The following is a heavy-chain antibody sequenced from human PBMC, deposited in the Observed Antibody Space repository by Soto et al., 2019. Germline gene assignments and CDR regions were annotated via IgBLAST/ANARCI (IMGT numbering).Heavy chain of an antibody. CDR3: ARDAPYSGSYYDYYYSGMDV. CDR1: GFTFSSYW. Sequence: GGSLRVSCAASGFTFSSYWMHWVRPAPGKGLVWVSGINSDGSSTSYADSVKGPFTISRDNAKNTLYLQMNSLGAEDTAVYYCARDAPYSGSYYDYYYSGMDVRGQGTTVTVSS. D-gene: IGHD1-26*01. CDR2: INSDGSST. J-gene: IGHJ6*02. V-gene: IGHV3-74*01.